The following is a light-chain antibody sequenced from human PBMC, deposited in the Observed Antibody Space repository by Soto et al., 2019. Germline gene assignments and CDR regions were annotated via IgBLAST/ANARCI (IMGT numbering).Light chain of an antibody. J-gene: IGLJ1*01. V-gene: IGLV1-44*01. CDR1: SSNIGSNS. Sequence: QSVLTQPPSASGTPGQRVTIPCSGSSSNIGSNSANWYQQLPGTAPKLLMYSNNQRPSGVPDRFSGSKSGTSASLAISGLQSEDEADYYCAAWDDSLNVYVFGTGTKLTVL. CDR3: AAWDDSLNVYV. CDR2: SNN.